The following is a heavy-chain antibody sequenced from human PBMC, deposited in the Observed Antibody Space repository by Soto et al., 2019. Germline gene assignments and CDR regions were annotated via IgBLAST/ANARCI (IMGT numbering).Heavy chain of an antibody. CDR1: GGSINTATHS. V-gene: IGHV4-30-2*01. CDR3: ARGGGVTTTGDDY. D-gene: IGHD4-4*01. CDR2: IYHSGST. J-gene: IGHJ4*02. Sequence: QLQLQESGSGLVKPSQTLSLTCAVSGGSINTATHSWSWIRQPPGKGLEWIGYIYHSGSTYYNPSVKSRVTISIDKSNNPFSLRLSSVTAGDTAVYYCARGGGVTTTGDDYWGQGILVTVSS.